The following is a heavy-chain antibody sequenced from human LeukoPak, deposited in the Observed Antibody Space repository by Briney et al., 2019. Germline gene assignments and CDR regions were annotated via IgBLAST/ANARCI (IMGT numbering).Heavy chain of an antibody. V-gene: IGHV4-59*01. J-gene: IGHJ4*02. CDR1: GCSISSFY. CDR2: IYYSGST. Sequence: PSVTLSFTCTVSGCSISSFYWSWIRQPPGKGLEWIGYIYYSGSTNYNTSLKSRVTISVDTSKNQFSLKLSSVTAADTAVYYCASREIVGASTFAYWGQGTLVTVSS. D-gene: IGHD1-26*01. CDR3: ASREIVGASTFAY.